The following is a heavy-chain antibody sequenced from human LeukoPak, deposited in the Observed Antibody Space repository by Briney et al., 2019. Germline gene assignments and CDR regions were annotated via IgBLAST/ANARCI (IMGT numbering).Heavy chain of an antibody. CDR1: GFTFSSYA. CDR2: ISYDGSSK. D-gene: IGHD3-3*01. Sequence: SGGSLRLSCAASGFTFSSYAMHWVRQAPGKGLEWVAVISYDGSSKYYADSVKGRFTISRENSKKMMHLQMNSLRAEDTAVYYCAREYDFWSGGYWGQGTLVTVSS. J-gene: IGHJ4*02. V-gene: IGHV3-30-3*01. CDR3: AREYDFWSGGY.